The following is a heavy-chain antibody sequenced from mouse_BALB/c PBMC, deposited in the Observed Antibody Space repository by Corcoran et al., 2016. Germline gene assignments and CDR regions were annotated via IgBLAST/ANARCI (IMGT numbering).Heavy chain of an antibody. D-gene: IGHD1-1*02. CDR1: GYTFTKYG. CDR2: INTYTGEP. Sequence: QIQLVQSGPELKKPGETVKISCKDSGYTFTKYGMNWVKQAQGKGLKWMGWINTYTGEPTYADDFKGRFAFSLETSASTAYLQINNLKNEDTATYFCASGNYAMDYLCQGSSVTVSS. V-gene: IGHV9-3-1*01. J-gene: IGHJ4*01. CDR3: ASGNYAMDY.